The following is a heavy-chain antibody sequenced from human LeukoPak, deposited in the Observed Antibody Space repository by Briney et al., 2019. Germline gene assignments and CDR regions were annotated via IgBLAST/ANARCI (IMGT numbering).Heavy chain of an antibody. V-gene: IGHV4-39*07. J-gene: IGHJ4*02. Sequence: SETLSLTCTVSGGSISSSSYYWGWIRQPPGKGLEWIGSIYYSGSTYYNPSLKSRVTISVDTSKNQFSLKLSSVTAADTAVYYCARDYGENYYGSGSYGYWGQGTLVTVSS. D-gene: IGHD3-10*01. CDR1: GGSISSSSYY. CDR3: ARDYGENYYGSGSYGY. CDR2: IYYSGST.